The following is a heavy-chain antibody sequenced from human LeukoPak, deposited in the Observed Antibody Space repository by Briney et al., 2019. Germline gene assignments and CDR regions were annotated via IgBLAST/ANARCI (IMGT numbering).Heavy chain of an antibody. V-gene: IGHV3-33*01. CDR3: ARDVYYDSSGYRRGLGY. CDR2: IWYDGSNK. CDR1: GFTFSSYG. J-gene: IGHJ4*02. D-gene: IGHD3-22*01. Sequence: PGGSLRLSCAASGFTFSSYGMHWVRQAPGKGLEWVAVIWYDGSNKYYADSVKGRFTISRDNSKNTLYLQMNSLRAEDTAVYYCARDVYYDSSGYRRGLGYWGQGTLSPSPQ.